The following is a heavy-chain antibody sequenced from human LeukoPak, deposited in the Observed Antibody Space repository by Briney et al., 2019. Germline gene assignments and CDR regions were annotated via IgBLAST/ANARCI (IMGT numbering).Heavy chain of an antibody. D-gene: IGHD3-10*01. CDR2: INHSGST. V-gene: IGHV4-34*01. CDR1: GGSFSGYY. CDR3: ARHTQRNMVRGVITRPGFDY. J-gene: IGHJ4*02. Sequence: SETLSLTCAVYGGSFSGYYWSWIRQPPGKGLEWIGEINHSGSTNYNPSLKSRVTISVDTSKNQFSLKLSSVTAADTAVYYCARHTQRNMVRGVITRPGFDYWGQGTLVTVSS.